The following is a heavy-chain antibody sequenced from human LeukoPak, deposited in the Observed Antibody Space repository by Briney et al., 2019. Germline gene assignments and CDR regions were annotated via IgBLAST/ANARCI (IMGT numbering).Heavy chain of an antibody. Sequence: GESLKISCKGSGYSFTGYWIGWVRQMPGKGLEWMGIIYPGDSDTRYSPSFQGQVTISADKSISTAHLQWSSLKASDTAMYYCARTSIAAAKYNWFDPWGQGTLVTVSS. CDR3: ARTSIAAAKYNWFDP. V-gene: IGHV5-51*01. J-gene: IGHJ5*02. CDR1: GYSFTGYW. D-gene: IGHD6-13*01. CDR2: IYPGDSDT.